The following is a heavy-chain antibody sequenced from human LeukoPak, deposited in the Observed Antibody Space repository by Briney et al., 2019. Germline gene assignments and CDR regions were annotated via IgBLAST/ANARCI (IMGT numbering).Heavy chain of an antibody. CDR2: TNAGNGNT. D-gene: IGHD1-1*01. J-gene: IGHJ4*02. CDR3: ARGLGTNGREEY. V-gene: IGHV1-3*01. CDR1: GYTFTSYA. Sequence: ASVKVSCKASGYTFTSYAMHWVRQAPGQRLEWMGWTNAGNGNTKYSQKFQGRVTITRDTSASTAYMELSSLRSEDTAVYYCARGLGTNGREEYWGQGTLVTVSS.